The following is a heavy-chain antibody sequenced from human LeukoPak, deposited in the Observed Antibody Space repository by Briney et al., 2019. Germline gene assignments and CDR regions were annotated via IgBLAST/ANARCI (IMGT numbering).Heavy chain of an antibody. J-gene: IGHJ6*03. D-gene: IGHD5-12*01. V-gene: IGHV1-2*02. CDR2: INPNSGGT. Sequence: ASVKVSCKASGYTFTGYYMHWVRQAPGQGLEWMGLINPNSGGTNYAQKFQGRVTMTRDTSISTAYMELSRLRSDDTAVYYCAREGIVATTVGPGLGYYYYYYMDVWGKGTTVTVS. CDR3: AREGIVATTVGPGLGYYYYYYMDV. CDR1: GYTFTGYY.